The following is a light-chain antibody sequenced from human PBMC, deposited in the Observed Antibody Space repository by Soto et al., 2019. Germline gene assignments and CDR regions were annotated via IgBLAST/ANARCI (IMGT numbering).Light chain of an antibody. CDR3: QQYTNWPPIT. CDR1: QSVSNN. Sequence: EVELTQSPATLSLSPGETATLSCRASQSVSNNLAWYQQKPGQAPRLLIYGASTRAPGITARFSGGGSGTEFTLTIGSLQSEDFAVYYCQQYTNWPPITFGQGTRLEI. J-gene: IGKJ5*01. V-gene: IGKV3D-15*01. CDR2: GAS.